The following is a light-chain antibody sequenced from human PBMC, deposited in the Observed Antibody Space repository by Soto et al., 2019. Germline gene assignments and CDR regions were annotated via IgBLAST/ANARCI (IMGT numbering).Light chain of an antibody. J-gene: IGKJ1*01. CDR1: QSVSSSY. Sequence: EIVLTQSPGTLSLSPGERATLSCRASQSVSSSYLARYQQKPGQAPRLLIYGASNRATGIPDRFNGSGSGTDFTLAISRLEPEDFAVYHCHQFGSSRGTFGQGTKVEIK. CDR2: GAS. V-gene: IGKV3-20*01. CDR3: HQFGSSRGT.